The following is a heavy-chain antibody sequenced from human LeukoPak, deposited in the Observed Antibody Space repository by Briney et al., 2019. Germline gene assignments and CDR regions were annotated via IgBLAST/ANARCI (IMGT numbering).Heavy chain of an antibody. CDR1: GFTFSHYA. CDR3: SRNGGDVSSRFDS. J-gene: IGHJ4*02. D-gene: IGHD2-21*01. V-gene: IGHV3-30*03. CDR2: ISFDGGKI. Sequence: GGSLRLSCAASGFTFSHYAMHWVRLAPGKGLEWVASISFDGGKIYYADSVKGRFTISRDDSKNTLYLQMNSLSAEDTAMYYCSRNGGDVSSRFDSWGQGTLVTVSS.